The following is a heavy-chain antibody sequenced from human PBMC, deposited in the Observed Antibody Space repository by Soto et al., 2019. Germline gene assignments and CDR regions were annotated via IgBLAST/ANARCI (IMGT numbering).Heavy chain of an antibody. CDR2: IYYSGST. D-gene: IGHD2-15*01. CDR1: GGSISSSSYY. J-gene: IGHJ6*02. CDR3: ARLRGYDYGMDV. V-gene: IGHV4-39*01. Sequence: PSEPLSLTCTVSGGSISSSSYYWGWIRQPPGKGLEWIGSIYYSGSTYYNPSLKSRVTISVDTSKNQFSLKLSSVTAADTAVYYCARLRGYDYGMDVWGQGTTVTVSS.